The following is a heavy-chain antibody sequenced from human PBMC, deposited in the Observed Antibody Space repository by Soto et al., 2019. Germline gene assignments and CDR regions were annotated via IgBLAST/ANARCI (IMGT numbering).Heavy chain of an antibody. V-gene: IGHV2-5*02. CDR3: AHKRDVSRGFKS. CDR1: GFSFSINGVA. CDR2: IYWDDDQ. J-gene: IGHJ5*01. Sequence: QITLKESGPTLVKPTQTLTLTCTFSGFSFSINGVAVGWIRQPPGQALEWLALIYWDDDQRYNPSLKNRLTITKDTSRNQVDLTMTIMDPVDTATYYCAHKRDVSRGFKSWGQGTLVTVSS.